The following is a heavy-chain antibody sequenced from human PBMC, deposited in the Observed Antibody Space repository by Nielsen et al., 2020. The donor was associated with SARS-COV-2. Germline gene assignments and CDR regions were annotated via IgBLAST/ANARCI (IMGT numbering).Heavy chain of an antibody. CDR2: INHSGST. Sequence: SETLSLTCTVSGGSISSSSYYWSWIRQPPGKGLEWIGEINHSGSTNYNPSLKSRVTISIDTSKNQISLKLSSVTAADTAVYYCARGGLRHMRPTVTASAEYFQHWGQGTLVTVSS. V-gene: IGHV4-39*07. CDR1: GGSISSSSYY. J-gene: IGHJ1*01. CDR3: ARGGLRHMRPTVTASAEYFQH. D-gene: IGHD2-21*02.